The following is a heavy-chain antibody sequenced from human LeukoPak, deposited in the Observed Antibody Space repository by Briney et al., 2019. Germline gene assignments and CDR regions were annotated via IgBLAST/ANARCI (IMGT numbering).Heavy chain of an antibody. V-gene: IGHV3-48*03. CDR3: ARDVGATTSPFDY. J-gene: IGHJ4*02. CDR2: ISSSGSTI. CDR1: GFTFSSYE. Sequence: GGSLRLSCAASGFTFSSYEMNWVRQAPGKGLEWVSYISSSGSTIYYADSVKGRFTISRDNAKNSLYLQLNSLRAEDTAVYYCARDVGATTSPFDYWGQGTLVTVSS. D-gene: IGHD1-26*01.